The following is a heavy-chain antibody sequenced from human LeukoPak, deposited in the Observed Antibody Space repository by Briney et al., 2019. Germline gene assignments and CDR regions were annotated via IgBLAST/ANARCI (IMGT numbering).Heavy chain of an antibody. J-gene: IGHJ4*02. Sequence: SVKVSCKASGGTFSSYAISWVRQAPGQGLEWMGGFIPIFGTANYAQKFQGRVTITADESTSTAYMELSSLRSEDTAVYYCASPYYYGSGSPRPFDYWGQGTLVTVSS. D-gene: IGHD3-10*01. CDR2: FIPIFGTA. V-gene: IGHV1-69*01. CDR1: GGTFSSYA. CDR3: ASPYYYGSGSPRPFDY.